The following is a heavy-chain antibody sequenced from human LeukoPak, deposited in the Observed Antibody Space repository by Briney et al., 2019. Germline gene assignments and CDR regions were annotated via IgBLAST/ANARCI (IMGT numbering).Heavy chain of an antibody. CDR1: GFTVSSNY. Sequence: GGSLRLSCAASGFTVSSNYMSWVRQAPGKGLEWVSVIYSGGSTYYADSVKGRFTISRDNSKNTLYLQMNSLRAEDTAVYYCARRDYYDSSGYSPLFDYWGQGTLVTVSS. D-gene: IGHD3-22*01. V-gene: IGHV3-53*01. CDR3: ARRDYYDSSGYSPLFDY. CDR2: IYSGGST. J-gene: IGHJ4*02.